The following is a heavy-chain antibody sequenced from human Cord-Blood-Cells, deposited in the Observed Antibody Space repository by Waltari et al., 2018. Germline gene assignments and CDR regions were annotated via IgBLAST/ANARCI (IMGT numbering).Heavy chain of an antibody. CDR2: MNPNSGNT. CDR1: GYTFTSYD. D-gene: IGHD1-7*01. V-gene: IGHV1-8*03. CDR3: AGKYNWNYGDAFDI. J-gene: IGHJ3*02. Sequence: QVQLVQSGAEVKKPGASVKVSCKASGYTFTSYDINWVRQATGQGLEWMGWMNPNSGNTGYAQKFQGRVTITRNTSIGTAYMELSILRSEDTAVYYCAGKYNWNYGDAFDIWGQGTMVTVSS.